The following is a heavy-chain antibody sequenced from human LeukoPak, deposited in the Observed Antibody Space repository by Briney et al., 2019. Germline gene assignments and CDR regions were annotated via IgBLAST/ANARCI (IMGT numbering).Heavy chain of an antibody. J-gene: IGHJ6*02. V-gene: IGHV4-34*01. Sequence: PSETLSLTCAVYGGSFSGYYWSWIRQPPGKGLEWIGEINHSGSTNYNPSLKSRVTISVDTSKNQFSLKLSSMTAADTAVYYCARWRKVWILTGYYYYGMDVWGQGTTVTVSS. CDR3: ARWRKVWILTGYYYYGMDV. D-gene: IGHD3-9*01. CDR1: GGSFSGYY. CDR2: INHSGST.